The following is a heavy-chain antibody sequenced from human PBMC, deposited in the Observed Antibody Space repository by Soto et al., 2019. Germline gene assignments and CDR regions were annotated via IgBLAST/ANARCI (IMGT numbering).Heavy chain of an antibody. J-gene: IGHJ4*02. CDR2: ISYSGST. CDR1: GGSISSGGYY. CDR3: ARGNRMGYGDGVSYYFDY. D-gene: IGHD4-17*01. Sequence: SETLSLTCTVSGGSISSGGYYWSWIRQHPGKGLEWIGYISYSGSTYYNASLKSRVTISEDTSQNQFSLELSSVTAADTAVYYCARGNRMGYGDGVSYYFDYWGQGTLVTVSS. V-gene: IGHV4-31*03.